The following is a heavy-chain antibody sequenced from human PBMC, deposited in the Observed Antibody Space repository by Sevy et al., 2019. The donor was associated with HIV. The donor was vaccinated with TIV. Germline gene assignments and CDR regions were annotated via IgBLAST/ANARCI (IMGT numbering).Heavy chain of an antibody. J-gene: IGHJ6*02. D-gene: IGHD2-2*01. CDR2: INPNSGGT. Sequence: ASVKVSCKASGYTFTGYYMHWVRQAPGQGLEWMGWINPNSGGTNYAQKFQGRATMTRDTSISTAYMELSRLRSDDTALYYCASPIVVVPAATPGTSYYYGMDVWGQGTTVTVSS. CDR1: GYTFTGYY. V-gene: IGHV1-2*02. CDR3: ASPIVVVPAATPGTSYYYGMDV.